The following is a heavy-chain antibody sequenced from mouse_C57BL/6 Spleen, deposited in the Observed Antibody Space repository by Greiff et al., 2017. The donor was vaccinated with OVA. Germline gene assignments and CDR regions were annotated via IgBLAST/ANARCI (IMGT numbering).Heavy chain of an antibody. CDR3: ASGDYYGSSLYRYFDV. Sequence: VQLQQSGAELMKPGASVKLSCKATGYTFTGYWIEWVKQRPGHGLAWIGEILPGSGSTNYNEKFKGKATFTADTSSNTAYMQLSSLTTEDSAIYYCASGDYYGSSLYRYFDVWGTGTTVTVSS. J-gene: IGHJ1*03. CDR2: ILPGSGST. V-gene: IGHV1-9*01. CDR1: GYTFTGYW. D-gene: IGHD1-1*01.